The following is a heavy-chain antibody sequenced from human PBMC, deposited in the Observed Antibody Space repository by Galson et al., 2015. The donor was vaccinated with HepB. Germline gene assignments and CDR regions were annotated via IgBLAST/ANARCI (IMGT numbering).Heavy chain of an antibody. CDR3: ARDAVTGSGRPVDY. D-gene: IGHD3-10*01. J-gene: IGHJ4*02. CDR1: GYTFTRYG. CDR2: INVGNGDI. V-gene: IGHV1-3*01. Sequence: SVKVSCKASGYTFTRYGVHWVRQAPGHRLEWMAWINVGNGDIQYSQKLQGRVTITRDTSASTDWMELSSLTSEDTAVYYCARDAVTGSGRPVDYWGQGTLVTVSS.